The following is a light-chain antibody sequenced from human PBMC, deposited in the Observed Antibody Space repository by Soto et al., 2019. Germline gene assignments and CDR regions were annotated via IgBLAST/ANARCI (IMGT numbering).Light chain of an antibody. J-gene: IGKJ5*01. CDR1: QSVSSN. Sequence: EIVMTQSPATLSVSPGERATLSCRASQSVSSNLAWYQQKPGQAPRLLIYGASTRATGIPARFSGSGSGTEFTLTISSLKSEDFAVYYCQQYYNWPPITFGQGTRLEIK. CDR2: GAS. CDR3: QQYYNWPPIT. V-gene: IGKV3-15*01.